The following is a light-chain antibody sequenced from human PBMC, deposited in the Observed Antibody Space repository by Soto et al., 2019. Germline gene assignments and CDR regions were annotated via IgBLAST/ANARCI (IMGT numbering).Light chain of an antibody. Sequence: EVVLTRSPATLSLSPGERVTLSCRTSQSVSNYLAWYQQKPGQAPRLLIYDASNRATGIPARFSGSGSGTDFTLTISSLEPEDFAVYYCQQRYSGWTFGQGTKVEIK. CDR1: QSVSNY. V-gene: IGKV3-11*01. J-gene: IGKJ1*01. CDR2: DAS. CDR3: QQRYSGWT.